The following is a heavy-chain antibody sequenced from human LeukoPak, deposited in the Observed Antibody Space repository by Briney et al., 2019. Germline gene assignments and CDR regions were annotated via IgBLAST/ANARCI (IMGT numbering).Heavy chain of an antibody. CDR1: GGSISSSSYY. CDR2: INHSGST. CDR3: ARGVVGAYYTWYFDL. J-gene: IGHJ2*01. Sequence: SETLSLTCTVSGGSISSSSYYWSWIRQPPGKGLEWIGEINHSGSTNYNPSLKSRVTISVDTSKNQFSLKLSSVTAADTAVYYCARGVVGAYYTWYFDLWGRGTLVTVSS. V-gene: IGHV4-39*07. D-gene: IGHD1-26*01.